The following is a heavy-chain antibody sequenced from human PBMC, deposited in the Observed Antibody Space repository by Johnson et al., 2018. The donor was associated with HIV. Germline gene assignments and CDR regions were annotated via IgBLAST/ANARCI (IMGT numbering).Heavy chain of an antibody. D-gene: IGHD3-3*01. CDR1: GFTVSSNY. CDR2: IYSGDST. V-gene: IGHV3-66*01. J-gene: IGHJ3*02. CDR3: ARGYTIGAFDI. Sequence: VQLVESGGGLVQPGGSLRLSCAASGFTVSSNYMSWVRQAPGKGLEWVSVIYSGDSTYYADSVKGRFTISRDNSKNTLDLQMNSLRAEDTAVYYCARGYTIGAFDIWGQGTMVTVSS.